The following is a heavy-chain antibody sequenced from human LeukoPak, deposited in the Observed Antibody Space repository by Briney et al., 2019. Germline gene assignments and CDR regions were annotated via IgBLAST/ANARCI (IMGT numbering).Heavy chain of an antibody. D-gene: IGHD3-10*01. CDR3: ARDLFYLDSENYYKSYYYFMDV. CDR2: IYTSGST. CDR1: GGSISSGSYY. Sequence: PSETLSLTCTVSGGSISSGSYYWSWIRQPAGKGLEWIGRIYTSGSTNYNPSLKSRVTISVDTSKNQFSLKLSSVTAADTAVYYCARDLFYLDSENYYKSYYYFMDVWGKGTTVTISS. J-gene: IGHJ6*03. V-gene: IGHV4-61*02.